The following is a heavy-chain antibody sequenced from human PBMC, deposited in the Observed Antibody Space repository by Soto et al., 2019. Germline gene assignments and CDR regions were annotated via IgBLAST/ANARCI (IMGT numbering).Heavy chain of an antibody. Sequence: SVKVSCKASGGTFSSYAISWVRQAPGQGLEWMGGIIPIFGTANYAQKFQGRVTITADESTSTAYMELSSLRSEDTAVYYCAQTYGESGTNWFDPWGQGTLVTVSS. CDR1: GGTFSSYA. D-gene: IGHD3-10*01. J-gene: IGHJ5*02. V-gene: IGHV1-69*13. CDR3: AQTYGESGTNWFDP. CDR2: IIPIFGTA.